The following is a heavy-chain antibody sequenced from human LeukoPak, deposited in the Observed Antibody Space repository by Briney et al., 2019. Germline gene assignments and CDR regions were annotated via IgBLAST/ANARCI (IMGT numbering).Heavy chain of an antibody. CDR3: ARAQTYLRGPLFDY. D-gene: IGHD3-10*01. J-gene: IGHJ4*02. V-gene: IGHV4-59*01. CDR2: IYYSGST. Sequence: SETLSLTCTVSGGSISSYYWSWIRQPPGKGLEWIGYIYYSGSTNYNPSLKSRVTISVDTSKNQFSLKLSSVTAADTAVYYCARAQTYLRGPLFDYWGQGTLVTVSS. CDR1: GGSISSYY.